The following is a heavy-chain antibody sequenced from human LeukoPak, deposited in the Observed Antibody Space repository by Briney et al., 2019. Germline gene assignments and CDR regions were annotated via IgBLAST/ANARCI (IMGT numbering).Heavy chain of an antibody. V-gene: IGHV3-30*02. J-gene: IGHJ5*02. CDR1: GFTFSSYW. CDR2: IRYDGSNK. CDR3: AGNPTSVYSSGWYGEDWFDP. D-gene: IGHD6-19*01. Sequence: GGSLRLSCAASGFTFSSYWMSWVRQAPGKGLEWVAFIRYDGSNKYYADSVKGRFTISRDNSKNTLYLQMNSLRAEDTAVYYCAGNPTSVYSSGWYGEDWFDPWGQGTLVTVSS.